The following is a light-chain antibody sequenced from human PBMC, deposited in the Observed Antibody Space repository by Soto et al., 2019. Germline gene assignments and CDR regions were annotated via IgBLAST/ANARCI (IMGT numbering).Light chain of an antibody. CDR1: QSVSNY. V-gene: IGKV3-11*01. J-gene: IGKJ5*01. Sequence: ASQSVSNYLVWYQHKPGQAPRLLIHDASNRVTGIPARFSGSGSATDFTLTISSLEPEDFAVYYCQHRSNWEVTFGQGTRLEIK. CDR2: DAS. CDR3: QHRSNWEVT.